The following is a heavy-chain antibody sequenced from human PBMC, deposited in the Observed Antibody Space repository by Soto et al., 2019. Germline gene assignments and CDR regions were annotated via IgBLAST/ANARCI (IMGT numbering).Heavy chain of an antibody. J-gene: IGHJ6*02. D-gene: IGHD2-2*02. V-gene: IGHV1-69*01. CDR2: TTPAFGTT. CDR3: ARVPRQMLYGPTRNGMDV. Sequence: QVQLVQSGAAVRNPGSSVRFSCRASGGPFGIIVLGWVERPPGRGLEWMGGTTPAFGTTKNAQKFQDRVDMTADESTNTVYMELRGLRFDDTAVYYCARVPRQMLYGPTRNGMDVWGQGTTLIVSS. CDR1: GGPFGIIV.